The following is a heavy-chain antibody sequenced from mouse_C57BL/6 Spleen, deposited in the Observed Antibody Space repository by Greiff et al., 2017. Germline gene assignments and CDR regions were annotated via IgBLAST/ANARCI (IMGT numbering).Heavy chain of an antibody. CDR3: TGRNDYDEGFAY. CDR2: IRLKSDNYAT. J-gene: IGHJ3*01. Sequence: DVMLVESGGGLVQPGGSMKLSCVASGFTFSNYWMNWVRQSPEKGLEWVAQIRLKSDNYATHYAESVKGRFTISRDDSKSSVYLQMNNLRAEDTGIYYCTGRNDYDEGFAYWGQGTLVTVSA. V-gene: IGHV6-3*01. D-gene: IGHD2-4*01. CDR1: GFTFSNYW.